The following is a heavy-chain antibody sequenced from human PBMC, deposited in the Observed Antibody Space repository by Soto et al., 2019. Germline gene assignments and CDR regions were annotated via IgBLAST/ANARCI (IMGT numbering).Heavy chain of an antibody. CDR2: IIPLFGTA. Sequence: QVQLVQSGAEVKKPGSSVKVSCKASGGTFSTYDICWVRQAPGQGLEWMGGIIPLFGTANYAQKFQGRATIIADESTRTAYMDLWRLRSEDTAVYYCAINEGTDGYKFAYWGQGTLVTVSS. CDR3: AINEGTDGYKFAY. CDR1: GGTFSTYD. D-gene: IGHD5-12*01. V-gene: IGHV1-69*01. J-gene: IGHJ4*02.